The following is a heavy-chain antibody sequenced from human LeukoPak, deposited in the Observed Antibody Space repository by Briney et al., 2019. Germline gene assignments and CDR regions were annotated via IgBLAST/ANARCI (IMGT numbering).Heavy chain of an antibody. J-gene: IGHJ3*02. CDR3: ARFGSSFYDAFDI. D-gene: IGHD1-26*01. V-gene: IGHV1-46*01. Sequence: GASVKVSCKASGYTFTSYYMHWVRQAPGQGLEWMGIINPSGGSTSYAQKFQGRVTMTRDMSTSTVYMELSRLRSDDTAVYYCARFGSSFYDAFDIWGQGTMVTVSS. CDR2: INPSGGST. CDR1: GYTFTSYY.